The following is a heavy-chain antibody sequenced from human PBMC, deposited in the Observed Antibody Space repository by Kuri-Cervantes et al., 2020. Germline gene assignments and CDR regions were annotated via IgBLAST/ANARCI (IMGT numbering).Heavy chain of an antibody. CDR2: INSDGSST. D-gene: IGHD7-27*01. J-gene: IGHJ6*02. V-gene: IGHV3-74*01. Sequence: GESLKISCAASGFTFSSYWMHWVRQAPGKGLVWVSRINSDGSSTSYADSVKGRFTISRDNSKNTLYLQMNSLRAEDTAVYYYAKASTGDPFYYYGMDVWGQGTTVTVSS. CDR3: AKASTGDPFYYYGMDV. CDR1: GFTFSSYW.